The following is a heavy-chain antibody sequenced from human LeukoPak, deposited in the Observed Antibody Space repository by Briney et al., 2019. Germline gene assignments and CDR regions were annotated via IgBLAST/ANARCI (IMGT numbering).Heavy chain of an antibody. D-gene: IGHD1-26*01. CDR2: IYHSGST. CDR1: GGSISNYY. CDR3: ASRGGGATTLDY. V-gene: IGHV4-38-2*02. J-gene: IGHJ4*02. Sequence: SETLSLTCTVSGGSISNYYWGWIRQPPGKGLEWIGSIYHSGSTYYNPSLKSRVTISVDTSKNQFSLKLSSVTAADTAVYYCASRGGGATTLDYWGQGTLVTVSS.